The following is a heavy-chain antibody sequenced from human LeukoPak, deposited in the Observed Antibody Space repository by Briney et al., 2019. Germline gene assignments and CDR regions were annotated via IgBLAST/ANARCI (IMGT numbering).Heavy chain of an antibody. V-gene: IGHV3-43*01. Sequence: GGSLRLSCATSGFNFDRCTIHWVRQAPGKGLEWVSLAGWAGGTTFYSDSVRGRFTISRDSGRKSVYLQMNSLTTDDTAFYFCAKELDTMFFDYWGQGALVTVSS. CDR1: GFNFDRCT. CDR2: AGWAGGTT. D-gene: IGHD3-10*02. J-gene: IGHJ4*02. CDR3: AKELDTMFFDY.